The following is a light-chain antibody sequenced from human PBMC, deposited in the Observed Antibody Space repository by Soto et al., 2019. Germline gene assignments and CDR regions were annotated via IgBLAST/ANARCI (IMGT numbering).Light chain of an antibody. CDR3: QQYASSPRT. CDR1: QSVGKNF. Sequence: EIVLTQSPGTLSLFPGERATLSCRASQSVGKNFVAWYQQKPGQAPRFLIHGASSRATGIPDRFSGSGSGTDFTLTISRLEPEDFAVYYCQQYASSPRTFGQGTKVEI. J-gene: IGKJ1*01. V-gene: IGKV3-20*01. CDR2: GAS.